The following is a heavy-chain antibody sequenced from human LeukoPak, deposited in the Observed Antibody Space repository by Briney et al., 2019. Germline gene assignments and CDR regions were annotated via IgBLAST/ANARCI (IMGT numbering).Heavy chain of an antibody. D-gene: IGHD2-15*01. Sequence: SETLSLTCAVYGXSFSGYYGSWIRQPPGKGLEWIGEINHSGSTNYNPSLKSRVTISVDTSKNQFSLKLSSVTAADTAVYYCARGLYYFDYWGQGTLVTVSS. CDR2: INHSGST. CDR1: GXSFSGYY. V-gene: IGHV4-34*01. J-gene: IGHJ4*02. CDR3: ARGLYYFDY.